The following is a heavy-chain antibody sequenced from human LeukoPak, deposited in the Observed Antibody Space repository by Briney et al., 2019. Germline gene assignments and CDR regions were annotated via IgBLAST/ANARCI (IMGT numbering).Heavy chain of an antibody. CDR2: INHSGST. Sequence: SETLSLTCAVYGGSFSGYYWSWIRQPPGKGLEWIGEINHSGSTNYNPSLKSRVTISVDTSKNQFSLKLSSVTAADTAVYYCARGLFTVNAFNGTSLDYRGQGTLVTVSS. D-gene: IGHD4-17*01. CDR3: ARGLFTVNAFNGTSLDY. CDR1: GGSFSGYY. V-gene: IGHV4-34*01. J-gene: IGHJ4*02.